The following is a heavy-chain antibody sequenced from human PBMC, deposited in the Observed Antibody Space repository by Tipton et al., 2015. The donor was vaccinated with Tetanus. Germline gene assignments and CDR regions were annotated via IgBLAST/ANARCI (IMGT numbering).Heavy chain of an antibody. CDR2: ITWNSGVT. V-gene: IGHV3-9*01. J-gene: IGHJ1*01. D-gene: IGHD1-1*01. Sequence: SLRLSCAASGFTLDDYGMHWVRQVPGKGLEWVSGITWNSGVTAYADSVKGRLIISRDNARNSLYLQFNSLRVEDTAVYYCAKDVNWNLRYFQQWGQGTVVTVSS. CDR3: AKDVNWNLRYFQQ. CDR1: GFTLDDYG.